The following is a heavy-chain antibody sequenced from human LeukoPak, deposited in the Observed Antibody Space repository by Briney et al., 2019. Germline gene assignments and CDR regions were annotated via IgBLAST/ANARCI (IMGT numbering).Heavy chain of an antibody. D-gene: IGHD1-26*01. CDR2: ISSSSSYI. CDR3: ASHTRYSGRYLDI. CDR1: GFTFNSYS. V-gene: IGHV3-21*01. Sequence: GGSLRLSCAASGFTFNSYSMNWVRQAPGKGLEWVSSISSSSSYIKYADSVKGRITISRDNAKNTLYLQMSSLRAEDTAVYYCASHTRYSGRYLDIWGQGTMVTVSS. J-gene: IGHJ3*02.